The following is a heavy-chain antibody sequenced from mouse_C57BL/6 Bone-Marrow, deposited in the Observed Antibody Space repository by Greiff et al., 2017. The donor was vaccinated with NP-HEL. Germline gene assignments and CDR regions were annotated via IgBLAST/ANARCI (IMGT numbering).Heavy chain of an antibody. J-gene: IGHJ3*01. CDR1: GYSITSGYY. CDR2: ISYDGSN. Sequence: EVKLMESGPGLVKPSQSLSLTCSVTGYSITSGYYWNWIRQPPGNKLEWMGYISYDGSNNYNPSLKNRISITRDTSNNQFFLKLNSVTTEDTATYYCARDYDSFAYWGQGTLVTVSA. D-gene: IGHD2-4*01. CDR3: ARDYDSFAY. V-gene: IGHV3-6*01.